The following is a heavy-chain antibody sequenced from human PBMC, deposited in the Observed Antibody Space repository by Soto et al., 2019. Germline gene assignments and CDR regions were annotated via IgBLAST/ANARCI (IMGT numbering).Heavy chain of an antibody. J-gene: IGHJ4*02. CDR3: APHYPDSSGYFDH. V-gene: IGHV1-2*02. Sequence: EASVKVSCKASGYIFTGNYMHWVRQAPGQGLEYMGWINPNNGATNYAQNFQGRVTTTWDTSISTAYMEVRRLRSDDTAVYYCAPHYPDSSGYFDHWGQGTLVTVSS. CDR1: GYIFTGNY. CDR2: INPNNGAT. D-gene: IGHD3-22*01.